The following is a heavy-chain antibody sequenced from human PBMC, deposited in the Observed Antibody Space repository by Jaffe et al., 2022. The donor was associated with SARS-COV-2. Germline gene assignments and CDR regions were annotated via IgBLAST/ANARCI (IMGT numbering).Heavy chain of an antibody. V-gene: IGHV4-31*03. D-gene: IGHD3-3*01. CDR3: ARTHNDFWSGLGFDTNWFDP. J-gene: IGHJ5*02. Sequence: QVQLQESGPGLVKPSQTLSLTCTVSGGSISSGGYYWSWIRQHPGKGLEWIGYIYYSGSTYYNPSLKSRVTISVDTSKNQFSLKLSSVTAADTAVYYCARTHNDFWSGLGFDTNWFDPWGKGTLVNVSS. CDR1: GGSISSGGYY. CDR2: IYYSGST.